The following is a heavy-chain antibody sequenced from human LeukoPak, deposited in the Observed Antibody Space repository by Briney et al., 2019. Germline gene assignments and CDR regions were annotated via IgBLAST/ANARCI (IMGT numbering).Heavy chain of an antibody. J-gene: IGHJ4*02. Sequence: ASVTVSYKASGYTFTIYYMHWVRQAPGQGREWMGMINPSGGSTRYAQKFQGRVTITRDISTSTVYMELSSLRSEDTAVYYCARVSGVQLWLSYGYWGQGTLVTVSS. CDR3: ARVSGVQLWLSYGY. CDR1: GYTFTIYY. CDR2: INPSGGST. V-gene: IGHV1-46*01. D-gene: IGHD5-18*01.